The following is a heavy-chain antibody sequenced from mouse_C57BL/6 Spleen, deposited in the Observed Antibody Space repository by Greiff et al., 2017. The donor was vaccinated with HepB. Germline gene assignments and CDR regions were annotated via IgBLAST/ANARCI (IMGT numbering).Heavy chain of an antibody. J-gene: IGHJ2*01. V-gene: IGHV1-22*01. D-gene: IGHD2-4*01. CDR2: INPNNGGT. Sequence: VQLKESGPELVKPGASVKMSCKASGYTFTDYNMHWVKQSHGKSLEWIGYINPNNGGTSYNQKFKGKATLTVNKSSSTAYMELRSLTSEDSAVYYCARCYDYGDYWGQGTTLTVSS. CDR1: GYTFTDYN. CDR3: ARCYDYGDY.